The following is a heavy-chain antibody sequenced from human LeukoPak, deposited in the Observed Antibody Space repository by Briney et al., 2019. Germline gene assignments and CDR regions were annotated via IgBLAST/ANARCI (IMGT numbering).Heavy chain of an antibody. CDR2: ISGSGGST. D-gene: IGHD3-22*01. CDR1: GFTFSSYA. CDR3: AKDPSYYYDSSGYGGGAFDI. J-gene: IGHJ3*02. Sequence: PGGSLRLSCAASGFTFSSYAMSWVRQAPGKGLEWVSAISGSGGSTYYADSVKGRFTISRDNSKNTLYLQMNSLRAEDTAVYYCAKDPSYYYDSSGYGGGAFDIWGQGTMVTVSS. V-gene: IGHV3-23*01.